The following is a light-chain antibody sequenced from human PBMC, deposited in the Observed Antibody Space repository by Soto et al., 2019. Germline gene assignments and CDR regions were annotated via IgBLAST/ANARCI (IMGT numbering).Light chain of an antibody. CDR3: VLYMGRGIWV. Sequence: QTVVTQEPSFSVSPGRTVTLTCGLSSGSVSTTYYPTWYQQTPGQVPRTLIYSTDTRSSGVPDRFSGSILGNKAALTITGAQADDESDYYCVLYMGRGIWVFGGGTKLTVL. J-gene: IGLJ3*02. V-gene: IGLV8-61*01. CDR2: STD. CDR1: SGSVSTTYY.